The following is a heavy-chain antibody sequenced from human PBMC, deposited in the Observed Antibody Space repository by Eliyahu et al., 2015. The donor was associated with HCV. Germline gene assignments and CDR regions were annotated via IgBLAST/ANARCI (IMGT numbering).Heavy chain of an antibody. CDR1: GKXXTELX. CDR2: SDXKDGER. CDR3: AHSSWSGGGNWFDP. D-gene: IGHD1-26*01. J-gene: IGHJ5*02. V-gene: IGHV1-24*01. Sequence: QVQLVQSGAAVXKPGASVXVSCKXSGKXXTELXIHWLRXAPGKGLEWMGGSDXKDGERFYSQKFQDRVTMTEDTSADTAYMQLSGLGFEDTAVYYCAHSSWSGGGNWFDPWGQGALVTVSS.